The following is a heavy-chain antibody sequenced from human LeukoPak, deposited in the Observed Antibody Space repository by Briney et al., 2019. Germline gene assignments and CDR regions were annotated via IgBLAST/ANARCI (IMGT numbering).Heavy chain of an antibody. V-gene: IGHV3-53*01. Sequence: GGSLRLSCAASGFIVSNSYMSWVRQAPGKGLQWVSVIYSGGSTFYADSVRGRFTISRDTSKNTVFLQMNSLRAEDTAVYYCARGGDTAMAPFDYWGQGTLVTVSS. CDR2: IYSGGST. J-gene: IGHJ4*02. CDR1: GFIVSNSY. D-gene: IGHD5-18*01. CDR3: ARGGDTAMAPFDY.